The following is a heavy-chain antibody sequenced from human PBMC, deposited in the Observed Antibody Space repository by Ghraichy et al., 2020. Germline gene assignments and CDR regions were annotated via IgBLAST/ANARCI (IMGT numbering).Heavy chain of an antibody. Sequence: SVKVSCKASGGTFSSYAISWVRQAPGQGLEWMGGIIPIFGTANYAQKFQGRVTITADESTSTAYMELSSLGSEDTAVYYCAGGELELPTFDYYYYMDVWGKGTTVTVSS. CDR1: GGTFSSYA. CDR3: AGGELELPTFDYYYYMDV. J-gene: IGHJ6*03. CDR2: IIPIFGTA. D-gene: IGHD1-7*01. V-gene: IGHV1-69*13.